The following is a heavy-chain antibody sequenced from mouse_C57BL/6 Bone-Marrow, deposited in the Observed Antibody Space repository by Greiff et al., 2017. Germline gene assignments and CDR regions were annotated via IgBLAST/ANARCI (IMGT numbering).Heavy chain of an antibody. CDR2: IHPNSGST. CDR1: GYTFTSYW. Sequence: QVQLKQPGAELVKPGASVKLSCKASGYTFTSYWMHWVKQRPGQGLEWIGMIHPNSGSTNYNEKFKSKATLTVDKSSSTAYMKLSSLTSEDSAVYYCARDYGNPYVDYWGQGTTLTVSS. J-gene: IGHJ2*01. CDR3: ARDYGNPYVDY. D-gene: IGHD2-1*01. V-gene: IGHV1-64*01.